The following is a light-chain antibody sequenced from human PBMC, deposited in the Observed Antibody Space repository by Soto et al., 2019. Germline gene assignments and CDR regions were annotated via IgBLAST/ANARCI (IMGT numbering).Light chain of an antibody. CDR1: SSNIGAGYD. CDR3: KYYDSSRSGFYV. V-gene: IGLV1-40*01. Sequence: QSVLTQPPSVSGAPGQRVTISCTGSSSNIGAGYDVHWYQQLPGTAPKLLIYGNSNRPSGVPDRFSGSKSGTSASLAITGLQGEDEVFYYCKYYDSSRSGFYVFGPGTKVTVL. CDR2: GNS. J-gene: IGLJ1*01.